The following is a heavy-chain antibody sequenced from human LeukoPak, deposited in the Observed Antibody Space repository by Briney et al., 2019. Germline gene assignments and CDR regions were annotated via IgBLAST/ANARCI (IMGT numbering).Heavy chain of an antibody. Sequence: GGSLRLSCVASGFTFNNYAMSWVRQAPGRGLEWASSTAGSGISKDYADSVKGRFTISKDKSKNTLYLQMDNLRAEDTGVYFCARLPTFYYDSSGYHYNYWGQGTLVTVSS. V-gene: IGHV3-23*01. CDR2: TAGSGISK. CDR1: GFTFNNYA. CDR3: ARLPTFYYDSSGYHYNY. D-gene: IGHD3-22*01. J-gene: IGHJ4*02.